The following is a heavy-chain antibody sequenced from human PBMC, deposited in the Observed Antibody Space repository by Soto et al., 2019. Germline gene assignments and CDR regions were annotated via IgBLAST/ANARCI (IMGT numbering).Heavy chain of an antibody. CDR3: AKALGELSPESFDY. Sequence: QVQLVESGGGVVQPGRSLRLSCVASGFTFSSYAMHWVRQAPGKGLEWVAIMSYDGNNQYYAGSVKGRFTISRDNFKNTLYLQMNRLTAEDTAVYYCAKALGELSPESFDYWGEGILVTVSS. CDR2: MSYDGNNQ. CDR1: GFTFSSYA. J-gene: IGHJ4*02. V-gene: IGHV3-30*18. D-gene: IGHD3-16*02.